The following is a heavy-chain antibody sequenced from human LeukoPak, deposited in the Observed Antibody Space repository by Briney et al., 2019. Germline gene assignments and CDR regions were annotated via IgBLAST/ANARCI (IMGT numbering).Heavy chain of an antibody. Sequence: PSETLSLTCAVSGDSFSSHYWTRIRQPPARGLEGIGYISYIGTTNYNPSLKSRVTISIDTSKNQFSLKLSSVTTADTAVYYFARDLVTVTKGFDIWGLGTMVSVSS. CDR3: ARDLVTVTKGFDI. V-gene: IGHV4-59*11. CDR1: GDSFSSHY. D-gene: IGHD4-17*01. J-gene: IGHJ3*02. CDR2: ISYIGTT.